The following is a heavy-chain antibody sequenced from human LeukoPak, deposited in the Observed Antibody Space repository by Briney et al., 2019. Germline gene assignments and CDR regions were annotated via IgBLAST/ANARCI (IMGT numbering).Heavy chain of an antibody. CDR3: ARDRAGTQAWVEFDS. V-gene: IGHV3-66*02. D-gene: IGHD3-10*01. CDR2: IYNDGST. Sequence: PGGSLRLSCAASGFTISNNYMSWVRQAPGRGLEWVSLIYNDGSTHYADSVKGRFTISKDSSKNTLYLQMNSLRAEDTAVYYCARDRAGTQAWVEFDSWRQGTLITVSS. J-gene: IGHJ5*01. CDR1: GFTISNNY.